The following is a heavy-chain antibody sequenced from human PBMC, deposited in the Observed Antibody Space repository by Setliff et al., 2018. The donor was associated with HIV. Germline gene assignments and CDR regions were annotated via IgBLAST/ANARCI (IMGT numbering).Heavy chain of an antibody. CDR2: ISTGGHT. J-gene: IGHJ5*02. CDR1: GASISSGNYF. V-gene: IGHV4-61*02. D-gene: IGHD6-13*01. Sequence: PSETLSLTCTVSGASISSGNYFWTWIRQPAGQRLEWIGRISTGGHTDYNPSLKSRLSISADTSRNHFSLQLTSVAATDTAICYCAREGSHSHSWYNWFGPWGPGTLVTVSS. CDR3: AREGSHSHSWYNWFGP.